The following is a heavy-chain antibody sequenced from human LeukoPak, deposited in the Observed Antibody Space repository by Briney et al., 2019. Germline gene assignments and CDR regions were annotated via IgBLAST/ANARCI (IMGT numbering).Heavy chain of an antibody. CDR2: MNPNSGNT. J-gene: IGHJ5*02. V-gene: IGHV1-8*01. CDR3: ARVPYYYDSSGHYYSWFDP. D-gene: IGHD3-22*01. CDR1: GYTFTSYD. Sequence: ASVKVSCKASGYTFTSYDINWVRQATGQGLEWMGWMNPNSGNTGYAQKFQGRVTMTRNTSISTAYMELSSLRSEDTAVYYCARVPYYYDSSGHYYSWFDPWGQGTLVTVSS.